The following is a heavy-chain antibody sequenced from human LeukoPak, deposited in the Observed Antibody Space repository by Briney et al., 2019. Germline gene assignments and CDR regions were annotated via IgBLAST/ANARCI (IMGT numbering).Heavy chain of an antibody. J-gene: IGHJ4*02. CDR1: GGTFSSYA. V-gene: IGHV1-69*13. Sequence: SVKVSCKASGGTFSSYAISWVRQAPGQGLEWMGGIIPIFGTANYAQKFQGRVTITADESTSTAYMELSSLRSEDTAVYYCAGHYGSGSYTFDYWGQGTLVTVSS. D-gene: IGHD3-10*01. CDR3: AGHYGSGSYTFDY. CDR2: IIPIFGTA.